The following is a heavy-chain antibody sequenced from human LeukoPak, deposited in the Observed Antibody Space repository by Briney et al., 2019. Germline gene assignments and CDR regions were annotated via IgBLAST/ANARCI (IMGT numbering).Heavy chain of an antibody. CDR2: IYYSRST. J-gene: IGHJ6*03. Sequence: PSETLSLTCTVSGDSISSYYWSWIRQPPGKGLEWIGYIYYSRSTNYNSSLKSRVTILEDTSKNQFSLKLSSVTAADTAVYYCARSRDYYYYMDVWGKGTTVTVSS. CDR3: ARSRDYYYYMDV. CDR1: GDSISSYY. V-gene: IGHV4-59*01.